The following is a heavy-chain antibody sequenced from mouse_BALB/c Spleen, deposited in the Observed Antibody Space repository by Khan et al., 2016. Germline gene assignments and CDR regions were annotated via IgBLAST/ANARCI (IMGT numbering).Heavy chain of an antibody. Sequence: EVELVESGGGLMKPGESLKLSRAASGFTFSSYAMSWVRQTPEKRLEWVASISSGGYTYYPDSMRGRFTISRDNAGNILYLQVSSLRSEDTAMYYCARDNYGNPFDYWGQGTTLTVSS. CDR1: GFTFSSYA. CDR2: ISSGGYT. CDR3: ARDNYGNPFDY. J-gene: IGHJ2*01. D-gene: IGHD1-1*01. V-gene: IGHV5-6-5*01.